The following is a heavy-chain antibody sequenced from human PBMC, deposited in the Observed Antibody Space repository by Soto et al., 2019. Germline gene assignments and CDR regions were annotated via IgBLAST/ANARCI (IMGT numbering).Heavy chain of an antibody. J-gene: IGHJ3*02. CDR3: ARGRTSDAFDI. CDR1: GGSISSYY. D-gene: IGHD2-8*01. CDR2: IYYSGST. Sequence: SETLSLTCTVSGGSISSYYWSWIRQPPGKGLEWIGYIYYSGSTNYNPSLKSRVTMTRNTSISTAYMELSSLRSEDTAVYYCARGRTSDAFDIWGQGTMVT. V-gene: IGHV4-59*01.